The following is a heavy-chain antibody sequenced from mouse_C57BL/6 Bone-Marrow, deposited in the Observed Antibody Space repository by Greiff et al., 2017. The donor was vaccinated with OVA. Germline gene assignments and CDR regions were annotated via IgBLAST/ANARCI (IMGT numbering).Heavy chain of an antibody. CDR2: IYPRSGNT. J-gene: IGHJ1*03. Sequence: VQLVESGAELARPGASVKLSCKASGYTFTSYGISWVKQRTGQGLEWIGEIYPRSGNTYYNEKFKGKATLTADKSSSTAYMELRSLTSEDSAVYFCAIIYYYGSSHYWYFDVWGTGTTVTVSS. D-gene: IGHD1-1*01. CDR3: AIIYYYGSSHYWYFDV. CDR1: GYTFTSYG. V-gene: IGHV1-81*01.